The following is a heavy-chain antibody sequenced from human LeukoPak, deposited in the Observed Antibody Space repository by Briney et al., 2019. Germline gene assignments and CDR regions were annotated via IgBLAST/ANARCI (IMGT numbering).Heavy chain of an antibody. V-gene: IGHV4-39*07. CDR3: ARGYWFYFDY. J-gene: IGHJ4*02. Sequence: SETLSLTCSVSGGSISRSSYYWGWIRQTPGMRLEWIGSIYYRGSTYYNPSLKSRVTISADTSKNQFSLKLSSVTAADTAVYYCARGYWFYFDYWGQGTLVTVSS. D-gene: IGHD2-8*02. CDR1: GGSISRSSYY. CDR2: IYYRGST.